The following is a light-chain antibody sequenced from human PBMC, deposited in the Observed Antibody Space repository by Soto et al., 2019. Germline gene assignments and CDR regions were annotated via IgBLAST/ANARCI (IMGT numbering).Light chain of an antibody. Sequence: DIQMTQSPSSLSASVGDRVTITCLASQSISSYLNWYQQKPGKAPKLLIYAASSLQSGVPSRFSGSGSGTDFTLTISSLQPEDFATYYCQQSYSTPPFTFGPGTKVAIK. V-gene: IGKV1-39*01. CDR1: QSISSY. CDR3: QQSYSTPPFT. J-gene: IGKJ3*01. CDR2: AAS.